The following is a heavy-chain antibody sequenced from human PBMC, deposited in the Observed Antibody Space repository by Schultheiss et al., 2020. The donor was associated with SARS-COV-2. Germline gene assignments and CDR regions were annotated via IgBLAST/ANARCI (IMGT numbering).Heavy chain of an antibody. Sequence: SETLSLTCTVSGGSISSGYYWGWIRQPPGKGLEWIGEIYHSGSTNYNPSLKSRVTISVDKSKNQFSLKLSSVTAADTAVYYCASGDPSDYWGQGTLVTVSS. V-gene: IGHV4-38-2*02. CDR3: ASGDPSDY. D-gene: IGHD2-21*01. CDR2: IYHSGST. CDR1: GGSISSGYY. J-gene: IGHJ4*02.